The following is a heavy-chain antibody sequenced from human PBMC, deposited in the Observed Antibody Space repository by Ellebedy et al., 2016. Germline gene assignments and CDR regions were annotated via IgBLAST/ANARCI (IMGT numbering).Heavy chain of an antibody. Sequence: GESLKISCAAFGFKLGNYAMSWVRQAPGKGLEGVSIISGGVASIYYADSVKSRFTISRDNSKNTLYLQMNSLRAEDTALYYCAKEAITFGGVFDYWGQGILVIVSS. CDR1: GFKLGNYA. CDR3: AKEAITFGGVFDY. CDR2: ISGGVASI. V-gene: IGHV3-23*01. J-gene: IGHJ4*02. D-gene: IGHD3-16*01.